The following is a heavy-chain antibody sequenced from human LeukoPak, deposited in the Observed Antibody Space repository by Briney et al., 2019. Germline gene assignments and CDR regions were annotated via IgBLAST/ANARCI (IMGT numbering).Heavy chain of an antibody. CDR3: AKDREFRDIVVVVAAMTH. D-gene: IGHD2-15*01. CDR1: GLTFSIYG. J-gene: IGHJ4*02. CDR2: RGNDAKTT. Sequence: GGSLRLYCAASGLTFSIYGTHWVRQAPGKGLEWVAVRGNDAKTTYYADSVKGRFTISRDNSKNTLYLQMNSLRPEDTAVYYCAKDREFRDIVVVVAAMTHWGQGTLVTVSS. V-gene: IGHV3-30*18.